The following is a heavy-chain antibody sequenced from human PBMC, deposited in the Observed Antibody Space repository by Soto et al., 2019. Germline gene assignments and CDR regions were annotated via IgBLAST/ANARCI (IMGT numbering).Heavy chain of an antibody. Sequence: GGSLRLSCAASGFTFSSYSMNWVRQAPGKGLEWVSSISSSSSYIYYADSVKGRFTISRDNAKNSLYLQMNSLRAEDTAVYYCARDGYNWNYWFDYWGQGTLVTVSS. CDR1: GFTFSSYS. J-gene: IGHJ4*02. D-gene: IGHD1-7*01. CDR3: ARDGYNWNYWFDY. CDR2: ISSSSSYI. V-gene: IGHV3-21*01.